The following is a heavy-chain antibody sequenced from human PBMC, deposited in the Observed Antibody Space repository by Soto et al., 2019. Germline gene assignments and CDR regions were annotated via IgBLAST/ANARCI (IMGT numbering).Heavy chain of an antibody. Sequence: PGGSLRLSCAASGFTFSSYAMSWVRQAPGKGLEWVSSISGSGGGTYYADPVKGRFTFSRDNSKNTLYLQMNSLRAEDTAVYYCAKFGMATTKRSPPYYIDYWGQGALVTVS. CDR1: GFTFSSYA. J-gene: IGHJ4*02. D-gene: IGHD1-1*01. CDR3: AKFGMATTKRSPPYYIDY. V-gene: IGHV3-23*01. CDR2: ISGSGGGT.